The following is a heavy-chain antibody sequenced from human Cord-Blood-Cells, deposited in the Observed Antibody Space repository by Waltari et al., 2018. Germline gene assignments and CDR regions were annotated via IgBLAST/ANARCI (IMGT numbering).Heavy chain of an antibody. J-gene: IGHJ6*02. CDR3: ARVQQQLVTTYYYYGMDV. CDR1: GGTFSSYA. CDR2: FIPIFCTA. D-gene: IGHD6-13*01. V-gene: IGHV1-69*01. Sequence: QVQLVQSGAEVKKPGSSVKVSCKASGGTFSSYAISWVRQAPGQGLEWMGGFIPIFCTANYAQKVQGRVTITADESTSTAYMELSSLRSEDTAVYYCARVQQQLVTTYYYYGMDVWGQGTTVTVSS.